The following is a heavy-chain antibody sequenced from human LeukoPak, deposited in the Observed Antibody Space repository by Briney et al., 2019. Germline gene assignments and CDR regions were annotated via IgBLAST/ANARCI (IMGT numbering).Heavy chain of an antibody. V-gene: IGHV3-33*01. CDR2: IWYDGNNK. CDR1: GFTFSSYG. J-gene: IGHJ4*02. CDR3: ASGDGYSFDY. Sequence: PGGSLRLSCAASGFTFSSYGMHWVRQAPGKGLEWVAIIWYDGNNKYYADSVKGRFTISRDNSKNTLYLQMNSLRAEDTAVYYCASGDGYSFDYWGQGTLVTVSS. D-gene: IGHD5-24*01.